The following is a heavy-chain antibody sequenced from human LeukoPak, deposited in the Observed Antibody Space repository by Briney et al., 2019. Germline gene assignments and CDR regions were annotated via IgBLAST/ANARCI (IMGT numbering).Heavy chain of an antibody. D-gene: IGHD6-19*01. J-gene: IGHJ4*02. Sequence: PGGSLSLSCAASGFTVSDSYMSWVRQAPGKGLEWVSTIYKEGNTYHADSVKGRFTMSRDNSKNTLYLQMNSLRVEDTAIYYCARETITSGWYLYWGQGTLGTVSS. CDR1: GFTVSDSY. CDR2: IYKEGNT. V-gene: IGHV3-53*01. CDR3: ARETITSGWYLY.